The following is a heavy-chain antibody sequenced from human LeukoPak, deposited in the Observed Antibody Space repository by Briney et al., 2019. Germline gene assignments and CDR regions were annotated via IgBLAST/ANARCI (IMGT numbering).Heavy chain of an antibody. V-gene: IGHV1-69*04. J-gene: IGHJ4*02. CDR1: GGTVSSYA. D-gene: IGHD1-26*01. Sequence: SAKVSCKASGGTVSSYAITWVRQAPGQGLEWMGRIIPIFGIANYAQKFQGRVTITADKSTSTAYMELSSLRPEDTAVYYCARGARVSGSPLVNYFDYWGQGTLVTVSS. CDR3: ARGARVSGSPLVNYFDY. CDR2: IIPIFGIA.